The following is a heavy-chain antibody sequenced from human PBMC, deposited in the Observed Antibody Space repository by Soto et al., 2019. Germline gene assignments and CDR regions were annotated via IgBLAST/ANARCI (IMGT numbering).Heavy chain of an antibody. D-gene: IGHD3-3*01. CDR1: GFTFSSYA. V-gene: IGHV3-23*01. CDR2: ISGSGGST. J-gene: IGHJ4*02. CDR3: AKLAPYYDFWSGYYPFDY. Sequence: EVQLLESGGGLVQPGGSLRLSCAASGFTFSSYAMSWVRQAPGKGLEWVSAISGSGGSTYYADSVKGRFTISRDNSKNTLYPQMNSLRAEDTAVYYCAKLAPYYDFWSGYYPFDYWGQGTLVTVSS.